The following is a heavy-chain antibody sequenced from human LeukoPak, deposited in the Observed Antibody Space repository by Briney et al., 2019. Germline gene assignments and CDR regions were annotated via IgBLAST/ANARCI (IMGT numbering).Heavy chain of an antibody. V-gene: IGHV4-39*01. D-gene: IGHD3-9*01. CDR3: ARPAYEILTGYQSDY. CDR2: IYYSGST. Sequence: KPSETLSITCTVSGGSISSSSYYWGWIRQPPGKGLEWIGSIYYSGSTYYNPSLKSRVTISVDTSKNQFSLKLSSVTAADTAVYYCARPAYEILTGYQSDYWGQGTLVTVSS. CDR1: GGSISSSSYY. J-gene: IGHJ4*02.